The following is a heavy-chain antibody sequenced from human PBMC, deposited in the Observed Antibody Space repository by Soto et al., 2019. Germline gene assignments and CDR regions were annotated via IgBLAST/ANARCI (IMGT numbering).Heavy chain of an antibody. CDR2: IIPIFGTP. J-gene: IGHJ4*02. Sequence: SVKVSCKASGGTFSSYAISWVRQAPGQGLEWMGGIIPIFGTPNYAQKFQGRVTITADESTSTAYMELSSLRSEDTAVYYCARAGFSTSWLGLLGTGAHGVEIDFWGQGTLVTSPQ. D-gene: IGHD6-13*01. V-gene: IGHV1-69*13. CDR1: GGTFSSYA. CDR3: ARAGFSTSWLGLLGTGAHGVEIDF.